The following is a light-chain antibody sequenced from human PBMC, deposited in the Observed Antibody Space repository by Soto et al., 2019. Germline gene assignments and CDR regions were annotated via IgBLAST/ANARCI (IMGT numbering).Light chain of an antibody. CDR1: NIGSKS. CDR3: QVWDTSRDPVV. Sequence: SYELTQPPSVSVAPGQTARISCGGNNIGSKSVHWYQQRPGQAPALVVSDDSDRPSGIPERFSGSNSGITATLTISRVEAGDEADYYCQVWDTSRDPVVFGGGTKLTVL. J-gene: IGLJ2*01. CDR2: DDS. V-gene: IGLV3-21*02.